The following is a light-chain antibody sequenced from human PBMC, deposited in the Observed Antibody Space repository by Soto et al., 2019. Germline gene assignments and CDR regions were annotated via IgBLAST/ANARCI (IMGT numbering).Light chain of an antibody. CDR3: QQYNSYPFT. Sequence: DIQMTQSPSTLSASVGDRVTITCRASQSISSWLAWYQQKPGKAPKLLIYKASSLESGGPSRFSGSDSGTEFTLTISSLQPDDFATYYCQQYNSYPFTFGPGTKVDIK. CDR1: QSISSW. J-gene: IGKJ3*01. CDR2: KAS. V-gene: IGKV1-5*03.